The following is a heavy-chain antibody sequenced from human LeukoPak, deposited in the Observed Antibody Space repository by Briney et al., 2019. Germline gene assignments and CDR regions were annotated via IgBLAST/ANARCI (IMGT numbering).Heavy chain of an antibody. CDR3: ARGYYDSSGYGSAPFDI. D-gene: IGHD3-22*01. CDR1: GYSFTSYW. Sequence: TGESLKISCKGSGYSFTSYWIGWVRQMPGKGLEWMGIIYPDDSDTRYSPSFQGQVTISADKSISTAYLQWSSLKASDTAMYYCARGYYDSSGYGSAPFDIWGQGTMVTVSS. CDR2: IYPDDSDT. V-gene: IGHV5-51*01. J-gene: IGHJ3*02.